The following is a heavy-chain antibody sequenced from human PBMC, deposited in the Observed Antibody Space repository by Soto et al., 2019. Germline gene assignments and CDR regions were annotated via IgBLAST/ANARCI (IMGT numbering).Heavy chain of an antibody. Sequence: QVQVLQSGAEVKKPGSSVRVSCKASGGTSSSYAITWMRQAPGQGLEWMGGIIPILDTTDYAQKFQGRVTFTADESTSTVYMELSSLTSEDTAVYYCASGGTTVNRRFDFWGQGTLVTVSS. J-gene: IGHJ4*02. D-gene: IGHD4-4*01. CDR2: IIPILDTT. CDR3: ASGGTTVNRRFDF. V-gene: IGHV1-69*01. CDR1: GGTSSSYA.